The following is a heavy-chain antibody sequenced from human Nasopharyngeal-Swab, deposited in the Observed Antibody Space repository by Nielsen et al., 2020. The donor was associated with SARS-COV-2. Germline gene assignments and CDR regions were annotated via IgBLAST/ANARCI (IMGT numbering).Heavy chain of an antibody. CDR2: IYPGDSNT. CDR1: GYSFTTYW. Sequence: GESLKISCKGSGYSFTTYWIGWVRQMPGEGLEWMGIIYPGDSNTRYSPSFQGQVTISVDKYSSTAYLQWSSLKASDTAIYYCARPMRPMGHYYFGMGVWGQGTTVTVSS. D-gene: IGHD1-26*01. V-gene: IGHV5-51*01. CDR3: ARPMRPMGHYYFGMGV. J-gene: IGHJ6*02.